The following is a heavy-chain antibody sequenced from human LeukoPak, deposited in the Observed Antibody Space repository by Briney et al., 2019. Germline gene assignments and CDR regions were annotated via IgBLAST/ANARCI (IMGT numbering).Heavy chain of an antibody. CDR1: GYTFTSYD. V-gene: IGHV1-8*01. CDR2: MNPNRGNT. CDR3: ARGRKTYGSGSYCVY. Sequence: ASVKVSCKASGYTFTSYDINWVRQATGQGLEWMGWMNPNRGNTGYAQKFQGRVTMTRNTSISTAYMELSSLRSEDTAVYYCARGRKTYGSGSYCVYWGQGTLVTVSS. D-gene: IGHD3-10*01. J-gene: IGHJ4*02.